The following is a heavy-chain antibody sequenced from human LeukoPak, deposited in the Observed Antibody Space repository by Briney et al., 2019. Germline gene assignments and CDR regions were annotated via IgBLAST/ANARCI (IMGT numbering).Heavy chain of an antibody. J-gene: IGHJ4*02. CDR3: ARDLSGSLDY. CDR2: ISPNSGST. CDR1: GYTFTDYN. V-gene: IGHV1-2*02. Sequence: ASVKVSCKTSGYTFTDYNIHCVRPAPGQGLEWMGWISPNSGSTYYAQQFQGRVTMTRHTSITTAYMELSRRTSDDTVVCYCARDLSGSLDYWGQGTLVTVSS. D-gene: IGHD1-1*01.